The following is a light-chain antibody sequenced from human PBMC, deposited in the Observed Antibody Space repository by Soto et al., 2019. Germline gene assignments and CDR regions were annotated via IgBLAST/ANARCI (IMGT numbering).Light chain of an antibody. CDR3: QQRNYWPIT. CDR2: DAS. Sequence: EIVLTQSPATLSLSPGERATLSCRASQSISSYLAWYRQKPGQAPRLLIYDASNRATAIPARFSGSGSGTDFTLTISSLEPEDFAVYYCQQRNYWPITFGQGTRLEIK. V-gene: IGKV3-11*01. J-gene: IGKJ5*01. CDR1: QSISSY.